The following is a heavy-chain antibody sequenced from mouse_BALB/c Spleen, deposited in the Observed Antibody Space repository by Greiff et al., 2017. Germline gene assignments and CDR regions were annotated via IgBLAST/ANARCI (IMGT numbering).Heavy chain of an antibody. CDR2: IYPGDGDT. D-gene: IGHD1-1*01. CDR1: GYTFTSYW. V-gene: IGHV1-87*01. J-gene: IGHJ2*01. Sequence: VQLQQSGAELARPGASVKLSCKASGYTFTSYWMQWVKQRPGQGLEWIGAIYPGDGDTRYTQKFKGKATLTADKSSSTAYMQLSSLASEDSAVYYCARKTTGFDYWGQGTTLTVSS. CDR3: ARKTTGFDY.